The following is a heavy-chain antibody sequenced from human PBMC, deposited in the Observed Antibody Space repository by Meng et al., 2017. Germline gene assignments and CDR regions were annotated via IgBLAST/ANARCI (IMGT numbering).Heavy chain of an antibody. V-gene: IGHV4-4*03. CDR2: IYHSGST. CDR1: GGSNINSNL. CDR3: ARGTVLLWFGELLHRNWIDP. J-gene: IGHJ5*02. D-gene: IGHD3-10*01. Sequence: HPPVAAPSPGNPPATPPPPITPSGGSNINSNLWSWARHPPGKGLVLLGEIYHSGSTNYNPSLKSRVTISVDKSKNQFSPKLSSVTAADTAVYYCARGTVLLWFGELLHRNWIDPWGQGTLVTVSS.